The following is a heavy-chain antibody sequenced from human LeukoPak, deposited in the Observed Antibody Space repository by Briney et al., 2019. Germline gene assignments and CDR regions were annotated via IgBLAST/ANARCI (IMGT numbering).Heavy chain of an antibody. CDR3: AKKPNSGSYYFDY. CDR2: ISGSGGST. V-gene: IGHV3-23*01. Sequence: GGSLRLSCAASRFTFSSYGMSWVRQAPGKGLEWVSGISGSGGSTYYADSAKGRFTISRDNSKNTLYLQMNSQRAEDTAVYYCAKKPNSGSYYFDYWGQGTLVTVSS. D-gene: IGHD1-26*01. J-gene: IGHJ4*02. CDR1: RFTFSSYG.